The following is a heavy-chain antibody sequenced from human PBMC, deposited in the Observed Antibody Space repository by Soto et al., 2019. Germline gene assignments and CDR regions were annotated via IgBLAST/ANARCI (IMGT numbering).Heavy chain of an antibody. CDR2: INHSGST. CDR3: ARGSHLANTMVRGVREARFDY. J-gene: IGHJ4*02. CDR1: GGSFSGYY. V-gene: IGHV4-34*01. D-gene: IGHD3-10*01. Sequence: QVQLQQWGAGLLKPSETLSLTCAVYGGSFSGYYWSWIRQPPGKGLEWIGEINHSGSTNYNPSLTSRVTRSVDTSENQFSPKLSSVTAADKAVYYCARGSHLANTMVRGVREARFDYWGQGTLVTVSS.